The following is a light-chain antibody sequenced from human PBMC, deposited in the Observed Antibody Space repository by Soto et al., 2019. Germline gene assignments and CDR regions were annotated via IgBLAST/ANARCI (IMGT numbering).Light chain of an antibody. CDR3: QQYNNRPPWT. CDR1: QSVGSN. V-gene: IGKV3-15*01. J-gene: IGKJ1*01. CDR2: GAS. Sequence: EIVMTQSPATLSVSPGERATLSCRASQSVGSNLAWYQQKPGQAPRLLMYGASTRATGVPARFSGSGSGAEFTITISSLQSEDFEVYYCQQYNNRPPWTFGQGTKVEIE.